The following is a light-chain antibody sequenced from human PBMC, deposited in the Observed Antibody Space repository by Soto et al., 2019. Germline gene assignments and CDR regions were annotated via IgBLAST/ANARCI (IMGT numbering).Light chain of an antibody. V-gene: IGLV2-14*01. Sequence: QSALTQPASVSGSPGQSITIPCTGPRSDVGGYDYVSWYQQHPGKAPKLMIFEVSNRPSGVSSRFSRSKSDNTASLTISVRQAGDEADYQCRTWDSGLSALVFGAENKLTFL. CDR2: EVS. J-gene: IGLJ1*01. CDR1: RSDVGGYDY. CDR3: RTWDSGLSALV.